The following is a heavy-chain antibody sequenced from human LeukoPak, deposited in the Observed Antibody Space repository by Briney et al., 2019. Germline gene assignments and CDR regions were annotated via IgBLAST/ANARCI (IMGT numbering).Heavy chain of an antibody. J-gene: IGHJ4*02. CDR2: ISSSSSYI. D-gene: IGHD5-24*01. CDR1: GFTFSSYS. CDR3: AKGSGDGYNSFDY. Sequence: GGSLRLSCAASGFTFSSYSMNWVRQAPGKGLEWVSSISSSSSYIYYADSVKGRFTISRDNAKNSLYLHMNSLRAEDTAVYYCAKGSGDGYNSFDYWGQGTLVTVSS. V-gene: IGHV3-21*01.